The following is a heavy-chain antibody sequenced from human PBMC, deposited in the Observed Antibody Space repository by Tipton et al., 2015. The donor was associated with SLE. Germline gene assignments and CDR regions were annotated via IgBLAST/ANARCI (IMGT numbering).Heavy chain of an antibody. V-gene: IGHV4-59*11. D-gene: IGHD6-6*01. Sequence: TLSLTCTVSGGSISSHYWSWIRQPPGKGLEWIGYIYYSGSTNYNPSLKSRVTISVDTSKNQFSLKLSSVTAADTAVYYCARDGLVQSWYFDLWGRGTLVTASS. CDR1: GGSISSHY. J-gene: IGHJ2*01. CDR3: ARDGLVQSWYFDL. CDR2: IYYSGST.